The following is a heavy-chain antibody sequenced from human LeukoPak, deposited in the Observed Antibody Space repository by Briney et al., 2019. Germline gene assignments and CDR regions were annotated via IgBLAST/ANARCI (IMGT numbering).Heavy chain of an antibody. CDR1: GFTFSSYS. V-gene: IGHV3-48*01. D-gene: IGHD3-22*01. CDR2: ISSSSSTI. Sequence: GGSLRLSCAASGFTFSSYSMNWLRQAPGKGLEWVSYISSSSSTIYYADSVKGRFTISRDNAKNSLYLQMNSLRAEDTAVYYCARDANGIVVVIDDAFDIWGQGTMVTVSS. J-gene: IGHJ3*02. CDR3: ARDANGIVVVIDDAFDI.